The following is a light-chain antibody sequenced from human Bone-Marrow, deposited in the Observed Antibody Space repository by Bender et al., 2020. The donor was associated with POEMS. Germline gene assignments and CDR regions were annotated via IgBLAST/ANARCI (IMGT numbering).Light chain of an antibody. CDR1: SSDVGSYDL. Sequence: QSALTQPASVSGSPGQSITISCTGTSSDVGSYDLVSWYQQNPGKAPKLIIYEVNKRPSGVSTRFSGSKSGNTASLTISGLQAEDESHFYCCSYAGLDSWVFGGGTKLTVL. J-gene: IGLJ3*02. CDR3: CSYAGLDSWV. V-gene: IGLV2-23*02. CDR2: EVN.